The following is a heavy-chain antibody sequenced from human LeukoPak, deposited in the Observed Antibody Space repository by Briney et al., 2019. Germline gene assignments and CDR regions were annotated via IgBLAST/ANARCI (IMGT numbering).Heavy chain of an antibody. CDR2: INAGNGNT. D-gene: IGHD2-2*01. CDR1: GYTFTSYA. CDR3: AREYDIVVVPAAMSMGANWFDP. J-gene: IGHJ5*02. V-gene: IGHV1-3*01. Sequence: GASVKVSCKASGYTFTSYAMHWVRQAPGQRLEWMGWINAGNGNTKYSQKFQGRVTITRDTSASTAYMELRSLRSDDTAVYYCAREYDIVVVPAAMSMGANWFDPWGQGTLVTVSS.